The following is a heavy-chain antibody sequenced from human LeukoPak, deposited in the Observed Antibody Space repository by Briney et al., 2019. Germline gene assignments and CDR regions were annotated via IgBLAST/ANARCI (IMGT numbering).Heavy chain of an antibody. CDR3: VKDGSGSYYTYYFDY. Sequence: RFTISRDNSTNTLYLQMSSLRAEDTAVYYCVKDGSGSYYTYYFDYWGQGTLVTVSS. V-gene: IGHV3-64D*06. J-gene: IGHJ4*02. D-gene: IGHD3-10*01.